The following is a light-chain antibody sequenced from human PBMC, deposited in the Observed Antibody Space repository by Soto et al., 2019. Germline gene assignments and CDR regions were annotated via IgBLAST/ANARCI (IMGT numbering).Light chain of an antibody. Sequence: QSVLTQPPSASGTPGQRVTISCSGSTSNIGSNSVFWYQQLPGTAPKLLIYRINQRALGVPDRFSGSKSGTSASLAISGLRSEDEADYYCAAWDDSLSGQVFGGGTKLTVL. CDR1: TSNIGSNS. CDR2: RIN. J-gene: IGLJ2*01. V-gene: IGLV1-47*01. CDR3: AAWDDSLSGQV.